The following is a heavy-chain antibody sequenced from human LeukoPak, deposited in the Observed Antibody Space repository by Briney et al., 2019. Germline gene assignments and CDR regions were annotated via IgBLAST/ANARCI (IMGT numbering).Heavy chain of an antibody. D-gene: IGHD6-6*01. CDR3: AAGGIAARRSPDY. CDR1: GYSFTSYW. CDR2: IYPGDSDT. V-gene: IGHV5-51*01. J-gene: IGHJ4*02. Sequence: GESLKISCKGSGYSFTSYWIGWVRQMPGKGLEWMGIIYPGDSDTKYSPSFQGQVTISADKSISTAYLKWSSLKASDTAMYYCAAGGIAARRSPDYWGQGTLVTVSS.